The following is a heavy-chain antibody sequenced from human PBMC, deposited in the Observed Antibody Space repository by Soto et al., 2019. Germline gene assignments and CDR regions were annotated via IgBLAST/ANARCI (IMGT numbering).Heavy chain of an antibody. Sequence: GGSLRLSCAASGFTFSTYGMHWIRQVPGKGLEWVSRINSDASHTYYADSVKGRFTISTDNAKNTLHLEMNGLRAEDTAVYYCVRDGHCITTCCYGNGFDPWGQGTLVTVSS. J-gene: IGHJ5*02. D-gene: IGHD2-2*01. CDR1: GFTFSTYG. CDR3: VRDGHCITTCCYGNGFDP. V-gene: IGHV3-74*01. CDR2: INSDASHT.